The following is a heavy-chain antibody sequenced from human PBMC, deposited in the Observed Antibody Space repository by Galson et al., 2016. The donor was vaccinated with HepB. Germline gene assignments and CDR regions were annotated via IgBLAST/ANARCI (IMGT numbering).Heavy chain of an antibody. CDR1: GFTFDDYT. Sequence: SLRLSYAASGFTFDDYTMHWVRQAPGKGLEWVSAISWNRASIGYADSVKALFTISRDNANNSLYVQMHSLGAEDTALYYCAKDMSALGSMDVWGKGTTVTVSS. CDR3: AKDMSALGSMDV. J-gene: IGHJ6*04. CDR2: ISWNRASI. V-gene: IGHV3-9*01.